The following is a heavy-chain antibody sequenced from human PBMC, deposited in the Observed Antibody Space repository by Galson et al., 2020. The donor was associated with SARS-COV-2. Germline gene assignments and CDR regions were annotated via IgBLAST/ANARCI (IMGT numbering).Heavy chain of an antibody. CDR2: ISYDGSTK. J-gene: IGHJ6*02. Sequence: GESLKISCAASGFTFSGYGMHWVRQAPGKGLEWVAVISYDGSTKYYADSVKGRFTISRDNSKNTLHLQMNSLRAEDTAVYYCARDTSRWAYSSYALGRYFYCGMDVWGQGPTVTVSS. CDR3: ARDTSRWAYSSYALGRYFYCGMDV. CDR1: GFTFSGYG. V-gene: IGHV3-30*03. D-gene: IGHD6-19*01.